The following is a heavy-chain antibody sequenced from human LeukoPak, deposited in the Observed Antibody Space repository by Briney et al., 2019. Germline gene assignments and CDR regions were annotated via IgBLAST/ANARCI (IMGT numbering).Heavy chain of an antibody. J-gene: IGHJ4*02. Sequence: SQTLSLTCVVSGGSISRGSYYWNWIRQPAGKGLEWMGRIYNSGSTNYNPSLKSRVTISADMSRNQLSLLLTSVTAADTAVYYCARQTFGVLYFDSWGLGTLVIVSS. CDR3: ARQTFGVLYFDS. D-gene: IGHD3-10*01. CDR2: IYNSGST. V-gene: IGHV4-61*02. CDR1: GGSISRGSYY.